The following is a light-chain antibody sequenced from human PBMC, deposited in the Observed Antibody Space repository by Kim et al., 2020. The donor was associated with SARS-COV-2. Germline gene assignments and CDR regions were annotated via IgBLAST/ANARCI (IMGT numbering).Light chain of an antibody. J-gene: IGKJ1*01. V-gene: IGKV3-20*01. CDR1: QTVRHNY. CDR2: DAS. CDR3: QRYGPSPA. Sequence: EIVLTQSPGALSLSPGESATLSCRARQTVRHNYLAWYQHKPGQAPRLLIYDASTRATGIPDRFSGSGSGTDFTLTISRLEPGDYGVYYCQRYGPSPAFGQGTKVDIK.